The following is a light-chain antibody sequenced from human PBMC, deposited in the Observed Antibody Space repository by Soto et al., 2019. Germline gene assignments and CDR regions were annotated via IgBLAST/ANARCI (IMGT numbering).Light chain of an antibody. J-gene: IGKJ3*01. CDR3: QQYGGSPFT. CDR2: NTF. Sequence: EIVLTQSPGTLSLSPGDRATLSCRASQSFSTSYLALYQHKPGQAPRLLIHNTFTRATGIPHRFSGSGSGTDFTLTISRLEPEDFAVYYCQQYGGSPFTFGPGTKVDIK. CDR1: QSFSTSY. V-gene: IGKV3-20*01.